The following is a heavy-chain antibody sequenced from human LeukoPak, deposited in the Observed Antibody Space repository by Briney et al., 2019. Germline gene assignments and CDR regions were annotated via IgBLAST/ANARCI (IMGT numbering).Heavy chain of an antibody. Sequence: PSQTLSLTCTVSGGSISSGGYYWSWIRQHPGKGLEWIGYIYYSGSTYYNPSLKSRVTISVDTSKNQFSLKLSSVTAADTAVYYRARDSSGYCSGGSCVGFDYWGQGTLVTVSS. V-gene: IGHV4-31*03. CDR2: IYYSGST. J-gene: IGHJ4*02. D-gene: IGHD2-15*01. CDR3: ARDSSGYCSGGSCVGFDY. CDR1: GGSISSGGYY.